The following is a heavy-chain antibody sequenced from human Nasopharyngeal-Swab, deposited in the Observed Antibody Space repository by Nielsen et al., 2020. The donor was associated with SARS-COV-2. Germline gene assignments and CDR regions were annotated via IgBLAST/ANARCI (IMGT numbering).Heavy chain of an antibody. CDR1: GLTFSSYS. CDR2: ISSSSSYI. D-gene: IGHD6-19*01. CDR3: ARGADHFDY. Sequence: GESLKISCAASGLTFSSYSMNWVRQAPGKGLEWVSSISSSSSYIYYADSVKGRFTISRDNAKNSLYLQMNSLRAEDTAVYYCARGADHFDYWGQGTLVTVSS. J-gene: IGHJ4*02. V-gene: IGHV3-21*01.